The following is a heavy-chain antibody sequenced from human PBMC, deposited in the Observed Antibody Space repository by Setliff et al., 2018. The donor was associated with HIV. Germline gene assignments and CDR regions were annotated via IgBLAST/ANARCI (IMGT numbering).Heavy chain of an antibody. CDR3: ARGDFYDSSGYFTDAFDI. CDR1: GLTFSTFD. Sequence: GGSLRLSCAVSGLTFSTFDMSWVRQAPGRGLEWVSSMIAVNGNTYYADSVRGRFTISRDNAKNSLYLQMNSLRAEDTAVYYCARGDFYDSSGYFTDAFDIWGQGTMVTVSS. V-gene: IGHV3-21*04. D-gene: IGHD3-22*01. J-gene: IGHJ3*02. CDR2: MIAVNGNT.